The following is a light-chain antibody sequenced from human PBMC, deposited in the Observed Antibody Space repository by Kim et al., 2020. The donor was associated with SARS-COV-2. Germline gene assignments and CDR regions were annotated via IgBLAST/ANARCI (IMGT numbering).Light chain of an antibody. V-gene: IGKV3-11*01. CDR2: DAS. CDR3: QQRSNWPVT. Sequence: LSPGERPTLSCRASQSVSSYLAWYQQKPGQAPRLLIYDASNRATGIPARFSGSGSGTDFTLTISSLEPEDFAVYYCQQRSNWPVTFGPGTKVDIK. J-gene: IGKJ3*01. CDR1: QSVSSY.